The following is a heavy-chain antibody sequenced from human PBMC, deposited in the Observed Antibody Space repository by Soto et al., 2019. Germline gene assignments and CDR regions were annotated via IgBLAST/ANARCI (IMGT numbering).Heavy chain of an antibody. CDR3: ARGERDGYNSDFDY. CDR2: IIPIFGTA. J-gene: IGHJ4*02. CDR1: GGTFSSYA. D-gene: IGHD5-12*01. Sequence: SVKVSCKASGGTFSSYAISWVRQALGQGLEWMGGIIPIFGTANYAQKFQGRVTITADKSTSTAYMELSSLRSEDTAVYYCARGERDGYNSDFDYWGQGTLVTVSS. V-gene: IGHV1-69*06.